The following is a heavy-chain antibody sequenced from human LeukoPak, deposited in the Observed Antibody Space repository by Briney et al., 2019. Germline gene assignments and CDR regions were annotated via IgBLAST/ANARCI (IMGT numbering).Heavy chain of an antibody. J-gene: IGHJ6*02. Sequence: GGSLRLSCAASGFTFSSNAMSWVRQAPGKGLEWVSGITNSGRSTYYADSVKGRFTVSRDNSNNTLYLQVNSLRAEDTAVYYCARAQGGRLHERYYYGMDVWGQGTTVTVSS. CDR2: ITNSGRST. D-gene: IGHD4-11*01. CDR1: GFTFSSNA. V-gene: IGHV3-23*01. CDR3: ARAQGGRLHERYYYGMDV.